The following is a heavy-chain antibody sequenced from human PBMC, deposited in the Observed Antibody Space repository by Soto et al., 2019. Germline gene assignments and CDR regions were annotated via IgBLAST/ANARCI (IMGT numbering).Heavy chain of an antibody. J-gene: IGHJ4*01. Sequence: XTLSLTCTDSGXSLSSGSYWAWILQPPVKWPEWIASIYHGGTTFYNPSLKSRITISVDTSNNQFSLKLTSVTAEDTAVYYCARVHVMVVAGSTFDYWGHGTLLTVS. CDR2: IYHGGTT. D-gene: IGHD6-19*01. V-gene: IGHV4-38-2*02. CDR1: GXSLSSGSY. CDR3: ARVHVMVVAGSTFDY.